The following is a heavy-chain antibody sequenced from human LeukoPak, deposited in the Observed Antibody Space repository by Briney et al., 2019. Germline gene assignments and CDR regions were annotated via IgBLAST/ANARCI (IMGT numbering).Heavy chain of an antibody. D-gene: IGHD4-23*01. Sequence: ASVKVSCKASGYSFSTYAIHWVRQAPGQRLEWMGWINAGNGNTKYSQKFQGRVTMTRDTSTSTVYMELSSLRSEDTAVYYCARAYRRGYGGNSGGSRLNWFDPWGQGTLVTVSS. V-gene: IGHV1-3*01. CDR1: GYSFSTYA. CDR3: ARAYRRGYGGNSGGSRLNWFDP. J-gene: IGHJ5*02. CDR2: INAGNGNT.